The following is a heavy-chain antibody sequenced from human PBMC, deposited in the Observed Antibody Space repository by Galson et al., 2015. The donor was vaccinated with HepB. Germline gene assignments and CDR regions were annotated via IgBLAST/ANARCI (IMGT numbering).Heavy chain of an antibody. V-gene: IGHV1-2*02. CDR2: INPNSGGT. Sequence: SCKASGYTFTGYYMHWVRQAPGQGLERMGWINPNSGGTNYAQKFQGRVTMTRDTSISTAYMELSRLRSDDTAVYYCARVRYSSGIDAFDIWGQGTMVTVSS. CDR3: ARVRYSSGIDAFDI. D-gene: IGHD6-19*01. CDR1: GYTFTGYY. J-gene: IGHJ3*02.